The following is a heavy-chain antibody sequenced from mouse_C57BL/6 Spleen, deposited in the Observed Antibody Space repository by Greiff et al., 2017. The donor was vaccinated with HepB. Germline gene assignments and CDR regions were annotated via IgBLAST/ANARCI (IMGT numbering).Heavy chain of an antibody. D-gene: IGHD2-4*01. CDR1: GYTFTSYG. V-gene: IGHV1-81*01. CDR2: IYPRSGNT. Sequence: QVQLKQSGAELARPGASVKLSCKASGYTFTSYGISWVKQRTGQGLEWIGEIYPRSGNTYYNEKFKGKATLTADKSSSTAYMELRSLTSEDSAVYFCARSFDYDEGYFDVWGTGTTVTVSS. CDR3: ARSFDYDEGYFDV. J-gene: IGHJ1*03.